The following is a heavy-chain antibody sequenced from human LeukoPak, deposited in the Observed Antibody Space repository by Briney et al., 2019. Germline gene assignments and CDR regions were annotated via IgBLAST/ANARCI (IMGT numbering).Heavy chain of an antibody. CDR2: MNPNSGNT. CDR3: ARNPRYDFWSGYYYYYYYGMDV. V-gene: IGHV1-8*01. Sequence: GASVKVSCKASGYTFTSYDINWVRQATGQGLEWMGWMNPNSGNTGYAQEFQGRVTMTRNTSISTVYMELSSLRSEDTAVYYCARNPRYDFWSGYYYYYYYGMDVWGQGTTVTVSS. D-gene: IGHD3-3*01. CDR1: GYTFTSYD. J-gene: IGHJ6*02.